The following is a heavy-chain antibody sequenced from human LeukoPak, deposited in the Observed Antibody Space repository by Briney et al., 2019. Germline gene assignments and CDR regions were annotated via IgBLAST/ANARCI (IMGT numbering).Heavy chain of an antibody. D-gene: IGHD3-22*01. CDR2: INLDGNAK. V-gene: IGHV3-7*01. CDR1: GFTFNNYW. CDR3: ARAATPNDSTNLGDAFDI. Sequence: GGSLRLSCAAFGFTFNNYWMSWVRLAPGKGLEWVANINLDGNAKYYVDSVKGRFTISRDNAKNSLYLQMNSLRAEDTAVYYCARAATPNDSTNLGDAFDIWGQGTMVTVSS. J-gene: IGHJ3*02.